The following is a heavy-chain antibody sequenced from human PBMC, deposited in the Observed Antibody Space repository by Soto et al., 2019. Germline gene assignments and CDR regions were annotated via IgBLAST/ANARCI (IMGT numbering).Heavy chain of an antibody. V-gene: IGHV3-21*01. CDR1: GFTFSSYS. D-gene: IGHD3-9*01. J-gene: IGHJ4*02. CDR3: ARDASLVEYFDWLSIPSYFDY. CDR2: ISSSSSYI. Sequence: EVQLVESGGGLVKPGGSLRLSCAASGFTFSSYSMNWVRQAPGKGLEWVSSISSSSSYIYYADSVKGRFTISRDNAKNSLYLQMNSLRAEDTAVYYCARDASLVEYFDWLSIPSYFDYWGQGTLVTVSS.